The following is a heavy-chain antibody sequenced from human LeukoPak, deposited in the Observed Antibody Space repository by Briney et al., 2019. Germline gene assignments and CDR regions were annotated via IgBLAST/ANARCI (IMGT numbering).Heavy chain of an antibody. CDR1: GFTFSSYG. CDR3: AKGAGSDY. CDR2: ISYDGSNK. J-gene: IGHJ4*02. Sequence: PGGSLRLSCVASGFTFSSYGMHWVRQAPAKGLEWVAVISYDGSNKYYADSVKGRFTISRDNSKNTLYLQMNSLRAEDTAVYYCAKGAGSDYWGQGTLVTVSS. V-gene: IGHV3-30*18. D-gene: IGHD6-19*01.